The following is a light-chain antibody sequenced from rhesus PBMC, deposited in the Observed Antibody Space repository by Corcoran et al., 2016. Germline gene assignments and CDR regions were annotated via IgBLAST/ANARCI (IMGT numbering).Light chain of an antibody. J-gene: IGKJ3*01. Sequence: DIQMTQSPSSLSASVGDRVIVTCRASRDIEKPLSWFQQKPGKARGRLFYGSSNLQAGVSSRFSGSGSGTDVTLIISSLQPEDVGTDYFLQDYDPPFTFGPGTKLEIK. V-gene: IGKV1-94*01. CDR1: RDIEKP. CDR3: LQDYDPPFT. CDR2: GSS.